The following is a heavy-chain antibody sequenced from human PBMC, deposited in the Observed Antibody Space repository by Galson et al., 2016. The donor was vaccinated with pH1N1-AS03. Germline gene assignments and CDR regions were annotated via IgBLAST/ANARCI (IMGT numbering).Heavy chain of an antibody. CDR3: AKGNYQLLNYNYYMDV. CDR1: GGSFSTYA. J-gene: IGHJ6*03. Sequence: SVKVSCKASGGSFSTYAITWVRQAPGQGLEWMGGIIPVFGTTSFAQKFQDRVSITADESTSTAFMELSSLRSEDTAVYYCAKGNYQLLNYNYYMDVWGKGTTVTVSS. CDR2: IIPVFGTT. V-gene: IGHV1-69*13. D-gene: IGHD2-2*01.